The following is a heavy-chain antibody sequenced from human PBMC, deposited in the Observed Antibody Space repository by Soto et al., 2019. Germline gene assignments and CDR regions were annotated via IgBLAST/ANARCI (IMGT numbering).Heavy chain of an antibody. J-gene: IGHJ5*02. CDR3: ARHYDFSSGYYSDDSAGFDP. D-gene: IGHD3-3*01. Sequence: SETLSLSCPVSGGSISSYYRSWIRQPPGKGLEWIGYIYYSGSTNYNPSLKSRVTIPLDTPKNQFSLKMGSVTAADSAVYYCARHYDFSSGYYSDDSAGFDPWGQGTLVTVSS. V-gene: IGHV4-59*08. CDR1: GGSISSYY. CDR2: IYYSGST.